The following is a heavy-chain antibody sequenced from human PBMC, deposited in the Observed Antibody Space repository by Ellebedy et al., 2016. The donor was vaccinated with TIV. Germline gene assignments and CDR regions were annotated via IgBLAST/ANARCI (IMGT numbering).Heavy chain of an antibody. CDR3: ARWLSGDAFDI. V-gene: IGHV5-51*01. J-gene: IGHJ3*02. D-gene: IGHD3-10*01. CDR2: IYPGDSDT. CDR1: GYSFTSYW. Sequence: GGSLRLXXKGSGYSFTSYWIGWVRQMPGKGLEWMGIIYPGDSDTRYSPSFQGQVTISADKSISTAYLQWSSLKASDTAMYYCARWLSGDAFDIWGQGTMVTVSS.